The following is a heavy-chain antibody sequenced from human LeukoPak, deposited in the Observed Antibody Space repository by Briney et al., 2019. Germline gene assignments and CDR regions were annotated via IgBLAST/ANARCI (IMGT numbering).Heavy chain of an antibody. Sequence: GGSLRLSCVASGFTFSSYEMNWVRQAPGKRLEWVSSISSSSSYIYYGDSVKGRFTISRDNARNSLYLEMNSLRAEDTAVYYCARSPSGRYSLIGFLDFWGQGTLVTVSS. CDR1: GFTFSSYE. V-gene: IGHV3-21*01. CDR2: ISSSSSYI. D-gene: IGHD1-26*01. CDR3: ARSPSGRYSLIGFLDF. J-gene: IGHJ4*02.